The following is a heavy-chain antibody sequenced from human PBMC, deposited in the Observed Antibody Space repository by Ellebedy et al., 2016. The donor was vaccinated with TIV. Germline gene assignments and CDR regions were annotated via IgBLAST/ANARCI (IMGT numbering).Heavy chain of an antibody. J-gene: IGHJ5*02. V-gene: IGHV4-30-2*01. D-gene: IGHD4-23*01. CDR2: IYPTGSA. Sequence: SETLSLTXDVPGGSISSGGDPWNWVRQAPGNGLEWIAYIYPTGSAFYNPSLRSRVVISLDKSRNNFSLKLHSVTAADTAVYYCARQTGDYGGYRSPGPYYYWVDPWGQGLLVTVSS. CDR1: GGSISSGGDP. CDR3: ARQTGDYGGYRSPGPYYYWVDP.